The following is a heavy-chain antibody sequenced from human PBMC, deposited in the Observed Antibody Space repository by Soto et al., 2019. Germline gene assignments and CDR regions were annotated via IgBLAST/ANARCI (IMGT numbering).Heavy chain of an antibody. V-gene: IGHV1-18*01. Sequence: ASLNVSCKASGYTFTIYGISLVRQAPGQGLEWMGWISAYNGNTNYAQKLQGRVTMTTDTSTSTAYMELRSLRSDDTAVYYCGRDEEGLRFRTGFDPWGQGTLVTVSS. J-gene: IGHJ5*02. CDR2: ISAYNGNT. CDR3: GRDEEGLRFRTGFDP. D-gene: IGHD5-12*01. CDR1: GYTFTIYG.